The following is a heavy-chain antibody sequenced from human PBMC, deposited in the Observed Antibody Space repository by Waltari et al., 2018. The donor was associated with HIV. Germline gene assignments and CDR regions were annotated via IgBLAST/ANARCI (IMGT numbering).Heavy chain of an antibody. V-gene: IGHV3-15*01. CDR1: GFTFTNAW. D-gene: IGHD2-21*02. J-gene: IGHJ4*02. Sequence: EVQLVESGGGLVKPGGSLRLSCAASGFTFTNAWMSWVRQAPGKGLEWVGRVKSETGGGTTDYAAPVKGRFTISRDDSKNTLYLQMNSPKTEDTAVYYCTTGDIVVVTDYWGQGTLVTVSS. CDR2: VKSETGGGTT. CDR3: TTGDIVVVTDY.